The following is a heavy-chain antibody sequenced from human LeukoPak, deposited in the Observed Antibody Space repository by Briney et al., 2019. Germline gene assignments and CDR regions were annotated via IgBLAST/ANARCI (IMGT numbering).Heavy chain of an antibody. V-gene: IGHV1-69*04. D-gene: IGHD2-2*01. CDR2: IIPILGIA. Sequence: SVKVSCKASGGTFSSYAISWVRQAPGQGLEWMARIIPILGIANYAQKFQGRVTITADKSTSTAYMELSSLRSEDTAVYYCARGIVVPAGESGSEFDPWGQGTLVTVSS. J-gene: IGHJ5*02. CDR3: ARGIVVPAGESGSEFDP. CDR1: GGTFSSYA.